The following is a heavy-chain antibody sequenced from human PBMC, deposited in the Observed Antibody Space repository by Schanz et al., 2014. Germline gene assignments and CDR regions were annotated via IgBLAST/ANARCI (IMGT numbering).Heavy chain of an antibody. CDR3: ARGPSTGAFDI. Sequence: QVQLVQSGAEVKKPGASVKVSCEASGYTFTSYYIHWFRQAPGQGLEWMGLINPSVGTTNYAQKFRGRVTMTRDTYTSTVYMELSSLRSEDTAVYFCARGPSTGAFDIWRQGTMVTGSS. J-gene: IGHJ3*02. CDR1: GYTFTSYY. CDR2: INPSVGTT. V-gene: IGHV1-46*03.